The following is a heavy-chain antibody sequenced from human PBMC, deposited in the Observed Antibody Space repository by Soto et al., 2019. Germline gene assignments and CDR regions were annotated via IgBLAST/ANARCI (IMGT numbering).Heavy chain of an antibody. J-gene: IGHJ4*02. CDR2: IYYSGST. CDR1: GGSISSGGYY. CDR3: ARPGWGASITGTTPNFDY. D-gene: IGHD1-20*01. Sequence: SETLSLTCTVSGGSISSGGYYWSWIRQHPGKGLEWIGYIYYSGSTYYNPSLKSRVTISVDTSKNQFSLKLSSVTAADTAVYYCARPGWGASITGTTPNFDYWGQGTLVTVSS. V-gene: IGHV4-31*03.